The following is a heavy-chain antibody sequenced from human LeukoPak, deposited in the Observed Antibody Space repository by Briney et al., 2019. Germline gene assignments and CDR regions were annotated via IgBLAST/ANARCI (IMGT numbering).Heavy chain of an antibody. CDR3: ATRSYYDSSGYTLDY. V-gene: IGHV1-24*01. CDR1: GYTLTGLS. D-gene: IGHD3-22*01. J-gene: IGHJ4*02. Sequence: ASVKVSCXVSGYTLTGLSMHWVRQAPGKGLEWMGGFDPEDGETIYAQKFQGRVTMTEDTSTDTAYMELSSLRSEDTAVYYCATRSYYDSSGYTLDYWGQGTLVTVSS. CDR2: FDPEDGET.